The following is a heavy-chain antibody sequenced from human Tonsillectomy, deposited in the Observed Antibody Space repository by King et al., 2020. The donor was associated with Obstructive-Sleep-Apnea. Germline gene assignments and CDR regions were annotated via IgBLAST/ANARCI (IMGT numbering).Heavy chain of an antibody. Sequence: VQLVESGGGLVQTGGSLRLSCAASGFIVSNNYMTWVRQAPGKGLEWVSVIYSGGDRYYADSVKDRFIISRDDSKNTVYLQMSSLRAEDTAVYFCARRGGLGAVAAYYYDSWGQGTVVTVSS. CDR1: GFIVSNNY. CDR2: IYSGGDR. CDR3: ARRGGLGAVAAYYYDS. J-gene: IGHJ4*02. V-gene: IGHV3-66*01. D-gene: IGHD6-19*01.